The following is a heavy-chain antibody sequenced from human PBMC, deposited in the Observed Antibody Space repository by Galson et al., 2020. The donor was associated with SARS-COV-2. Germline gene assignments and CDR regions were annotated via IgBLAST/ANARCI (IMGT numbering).Heavy chain of an antibody. D-gene: IGHD3-22*01. V-gene: IGHV1-24*01. CDR2: FDPEDGET. CDR3: ATAPPYSDSSGYHPGGWFDP. Sequence: ASVKVSCKVSGYTLTELSMHWVRQAPGKGLEWMGGFDPEDGETIYAQKFQGRVTMTEDTSTDTAYMELSSLRFEDTAVYYCATAPPYSDSSGYHPGGWFDPWGQGTLVTVSS. CDR1: GYTLTELS. J-gene: IGHJ5*02.